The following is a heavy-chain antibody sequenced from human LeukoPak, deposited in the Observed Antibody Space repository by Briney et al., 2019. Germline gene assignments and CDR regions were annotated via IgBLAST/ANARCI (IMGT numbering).Heavy chain of an antibody. CDR1: GFTVSSNY. CDR3: AKTRYYDIPAPFDI. J-gene: IGHJ3*02. D-gene: IGHD3-9*01. Sequence: PGGSLRLSCAASGFTVSSNYMSWVRQAPGKGLEWVSAISGSGGSTYYADSVKGRFTISRDNSKNTLYLQMNSLRAEDTAVYYCAKTRYYDIPAPFDIWGQGTMVTVSS. CDR2: ISGSGGST. V-gene: IGHV3-23*01.